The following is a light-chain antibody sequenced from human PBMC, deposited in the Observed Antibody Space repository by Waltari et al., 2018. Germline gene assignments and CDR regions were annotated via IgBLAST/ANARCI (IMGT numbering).Light chain of an antibody. J-gene: IGLJ3*02. V-gene: IGLV1-44*01. CDR1: TYNIGLNT. CDR2: STT. Sequence: QSVLTQPPSASGTPGRRVTISCSGTTYNIGLNTVNWYQQFPGSAPKLLIFSTTHRPSGVPDRFSAAKSGTSASLAINGLQAADEADYYCGAWDDGVKEWVFGGGTKLTVL. CDR3: GAWDDGVKEWV.